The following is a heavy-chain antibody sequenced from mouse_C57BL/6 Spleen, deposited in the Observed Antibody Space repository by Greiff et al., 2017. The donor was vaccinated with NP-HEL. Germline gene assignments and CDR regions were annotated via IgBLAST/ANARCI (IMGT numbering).Heavy chain of an antibody. CDR3: ARLTTVVAGAMDY. Sequence: QVQLKQSGAELVRPGTSVKVSCKASGYAFTNYLIEWVKQRPGQGLEWIGVINPGSGGTNYNEKFKGKATLTADKSSSTTYMQLSSLTSEDSAVYFCARLTTVVAGAMDYWGQGTSVTVSS. CDR1: GYAFTNYL. J-gene: IGHJ4*01. V-gene: IGHV1-54*01. D-gene: IGHD1-1*01. CDR2: INPGSGGT.